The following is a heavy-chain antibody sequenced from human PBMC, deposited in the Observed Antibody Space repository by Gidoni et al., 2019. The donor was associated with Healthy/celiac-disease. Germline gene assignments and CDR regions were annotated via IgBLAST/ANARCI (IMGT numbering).Heavy chain of an antibody. CDR1: GFTFSSYA. J-gene: IGHJ3*02. V-gene: IGHV3-30*04. CDR2: ISYDGSNK. CDR3: ARGAIGETRRNAFDI. Sequence: QVQLVESGGGVVQPGRSLRLSWAASGFTFSSYAMHWVRQAPGKGLEWVAVISYDGSNKYYADSVKGRFTISRDNSKNTLYLQMNSLRAEDTAVYYCARGAIGETRRNAFDIWGQGTMVTVSS.